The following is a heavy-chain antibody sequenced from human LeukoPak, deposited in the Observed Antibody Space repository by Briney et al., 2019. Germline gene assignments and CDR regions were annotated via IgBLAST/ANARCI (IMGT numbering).Heavy chain of an antibody. CDR2: LSASGTST. J-gene: IGHJ4*02. Sequence: GGSLRLSCAASGFTFNYYAMSWVRQAPGKGLEWVSALSASGTSTYYADSVKGRFTISRDNSRNTLSLQMNSLRAEDTAVYYCAKASRESGTYRYYFDYWGLGTLVTVSS. CDR1: GFTFNYYA. V-gene: IGHV3-23*01. CDR3: AKASRESGTYRYYFDY. D-gene: IGHD1-26*01.